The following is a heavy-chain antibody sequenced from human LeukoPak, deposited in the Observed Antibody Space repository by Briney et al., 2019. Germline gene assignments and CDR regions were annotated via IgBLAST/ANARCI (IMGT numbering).Heavy chain of an antibody. CDR1: GFAVSSNY. J-gene: IGHJ4*02. Sequence: GGSLRLSCAASGFAVSSNYMSWVRQAPGKGLEWVSVIYSGGSTYYADSVKGRFTISRVNSKNTLYLQMSSLRAEDTAVYYCVLGTGDNWGQGTLVTVSS. CDR3: VLGTGDN. CDR2: IYSGGST. V-gene: IGHV3-66*01. D-gene: IGHD3-16*01.